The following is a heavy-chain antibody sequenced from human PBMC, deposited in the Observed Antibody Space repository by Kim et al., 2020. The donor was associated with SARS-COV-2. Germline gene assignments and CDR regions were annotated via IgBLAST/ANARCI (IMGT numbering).Heavy chain of an antibody. J-gene: IGHJ2*01. Sequence: ASVKVSCKASGYTFTTYYMHWVRQAPGHGLEWMGIIDPSGGSTSYAQKFQGRVTMTRDTSTSTVYMELSSLRSEDTAVYYCARGNWGVRGVISQYFDLWGRGTLVTVSS. CDR3: ARGNWGVRGVISQYFDL. CDR1: GYTFTTYY. V-gene: IGHV1-46*01. D-gene: IGHD3-10*01. CDR2: IDPSGGST.